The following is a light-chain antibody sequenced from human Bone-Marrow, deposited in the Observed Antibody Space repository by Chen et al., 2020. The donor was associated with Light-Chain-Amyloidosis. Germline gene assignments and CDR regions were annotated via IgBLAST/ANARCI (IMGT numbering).Light chain of an antibody. Sequence: EIVFTQSPGTLSLSPGEGANLSCRASQTISSNYLTWYQQKFGQAPRLLIYGSSSRATGIPDRFTGSGYGTDFTLTINRLEPEDFAMYYCQQYGTSPLTFGGGTKVEIK. CDR2: GSS. J-gene: IGKJ4*01. CDR3: QQYGTSPLT. CDR1: QTISSNY. V-gene: IGKV3-20*01.